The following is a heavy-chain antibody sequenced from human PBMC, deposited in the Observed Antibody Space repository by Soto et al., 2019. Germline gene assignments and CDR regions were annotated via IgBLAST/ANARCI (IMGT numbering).Heavy chain of an antibody. Sequence: GSGPTLVNPTQTLTLTCTFSGFSLSTIGVGVGWIRQPPGKAPEWLALIYWDDDNRYSPSLKNRLTITKDTSKEQVVLTMNNMHPVDTATYSCAYRLVANCGGDCSLFDYCGQGTLVTVSS. CDR3: AYRLVANCGGDCSLFDY. CDR2: IYWDDDN. J-gene: IGHJ4*02. D-gene: IGHD2-21*02. V-gene: IGHV2-5*02. CDR1: GFSLSTIGVG.